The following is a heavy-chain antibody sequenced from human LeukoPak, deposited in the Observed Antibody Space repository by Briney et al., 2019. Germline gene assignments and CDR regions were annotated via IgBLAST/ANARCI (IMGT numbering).Heavy chain of an antibody. CDR1: GGSISSYY. J-gene: IGHJ4*02. CDR2: IYYSGST. Sequence: SETLSLTCTVSGGSISSYYWSWIRQPPGKGLEWIGYIYYSGSTNYNPSLKSRVTISVDTSKNQFSLKLSSVTAADTAVYYCAREKNVGAVDYWGQGTLVTVSS. CDR3: AREKNVGAVDY. D-gene: IGHD1-26*01. V-gene: IGHV4-59*01.